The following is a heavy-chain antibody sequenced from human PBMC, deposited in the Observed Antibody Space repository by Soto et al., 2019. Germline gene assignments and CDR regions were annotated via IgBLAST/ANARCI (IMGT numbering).Heavy chain of an antibody. CDR2: ISISSSDR. Sequence: GGSLRLSCAASGFTLRTYTMNWVRQSPGKGLEWVSSISISSSDRYYADSVRGRFTISRDNAKNALYLQINSLRADDTAVYFCVRGMNPLFGGQGTLVTVS. J-gene: IGHJ4*01. CDR3: VRGMNPLF. CDR1: GFTLRTYT. V-gene: IGHV3-21*06.